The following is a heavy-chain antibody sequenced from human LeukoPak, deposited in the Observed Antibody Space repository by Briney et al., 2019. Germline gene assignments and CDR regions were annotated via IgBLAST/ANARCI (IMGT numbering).Heavy chain of an antibody. CDR1: GGSISSYY. CDR2: IYYSGST. CDR3: ARRSGRGYSYASFDY. V-gene: IGHV4-59*01. J-gene: IGHJ4*02. D-gene: IGHD5-18*01. Sequence: SETLSLTCTVSGGSISSYYWGWIRQPPGKGLEWIGYIYYSGSTNYNPSLKSRVTISVDTSKNQFSLKLSSVTAADTAVYYCARRSGRGYSYASFDYWGQGTLVTVSS.